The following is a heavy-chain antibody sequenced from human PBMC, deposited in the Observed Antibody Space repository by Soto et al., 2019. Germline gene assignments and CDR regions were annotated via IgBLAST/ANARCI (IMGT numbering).Heavy chain of an antibody. CDR3: AREPPAYNTYAARGEY. D-gene: IGHD4-4*01. V-gene: IGHV3-7*01. J-gene: IGHJ4*02. Sequence: EVQLVESGGGLVQPGGSLRLSCVASGFTFNSYWMSWVRQAPGKGLEWVASIKQDGSEKYYVDSVKGRFTISRDNAKTSLYLQMNSLGDEDTAVYYWAREPPAYNTYAARGEYWGQGTRVSVSS. CDR1: GFTFNSYW. CDR2: IKQDGSEK.